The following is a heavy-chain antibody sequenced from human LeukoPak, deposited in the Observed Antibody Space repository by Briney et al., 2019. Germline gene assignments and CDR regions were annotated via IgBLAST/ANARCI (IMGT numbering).Heavy chain of an antibody. V-gene: IGHV3-30*04. D-gene: IGHD2-15*01. Sequence: GGSLRLSCAASGFTFNNYAMTWVRQAPGKGLEWVAVISYDGSNKYYADSVKGRFTISRDNSKNTLYLQMNSLRAEDTAVYYCARARGYCSGGSCYSYYFDYWGQGTLVTVSS. CDR2: ISYDGSNK. CDR3: ARARGYCSGGSCYSYYFDY. J-gene: IGHJ4*02. CDR1: GFTFNNYA.